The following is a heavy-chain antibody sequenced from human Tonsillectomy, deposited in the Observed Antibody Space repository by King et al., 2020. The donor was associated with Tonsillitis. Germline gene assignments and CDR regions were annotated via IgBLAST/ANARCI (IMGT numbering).Heavy chain of an antibody. CDR2: IHYSEST. V-gene: IGHV4-59*01. Sequence: QVQLQESGPGQVKPSETLSLTCTVSGGSISSYYWSWIRQPPGKGLEWIGNIHYSESTNYNSSLRSRVTMTMNTSKNQFSLILASVTAADTAVYYCAGGGGWLTDFWGQGTLVTVSS. CDR3: AGGGGWLTDF. D-gene: IGHD1-26*01. J-gene: IGHJ4*02. CDR1: GGSISSYY.